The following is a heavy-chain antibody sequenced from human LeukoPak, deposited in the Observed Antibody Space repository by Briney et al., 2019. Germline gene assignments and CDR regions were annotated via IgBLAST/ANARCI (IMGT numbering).Heavy chain of an antibody. CDR3: ARLPANYDSSGYYYFDY. CDR2: IYYSGST. CDR1: GGSISSYY. Sequence: PSETLSLTCTVSGGSISSYYWSWIRRPPGKGLEWIGYIYYSGSTNYNPSLKSRVTISVDTSKNQFSLKLSPVTAADTAVYYCARLPANYDSSGYYYFDYWGQGTLVTVSS. J-gene: IGHJ4*02. V-gene: IGHV4-59*01. D-gene: IGHD3-22*01.